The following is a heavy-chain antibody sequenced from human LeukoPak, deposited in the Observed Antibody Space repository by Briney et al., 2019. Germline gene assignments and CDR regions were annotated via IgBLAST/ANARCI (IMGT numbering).Heavy chain of an antibody. CDR2: IVVGSGNT. Sequence: SVKVSCKASGFTFSNSAMQWVRPARGQRLEWIGWIVVGSGNTNYAQKFQQRLTITRDMSTSTAYMELSSLRSEDTAVYFCAADLYCSGGSCSVHWGEGTLVTVSS. D-gene: IGHD2-15*01. CDR3: AADLYCSGGSCSVH. J-gene: IGHJ4*02. V-gene: IGHV1-58*02. CDR1: GFTFSNSA.